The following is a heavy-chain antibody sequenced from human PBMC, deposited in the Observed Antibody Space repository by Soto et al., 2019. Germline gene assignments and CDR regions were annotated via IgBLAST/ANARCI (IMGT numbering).Heavy chain of an antibody. CDR1: GFTFSDYY. CDR2: ISSSSSYT. CDR3: ARDGSLIIAAAPDY. J-gene: IGHJ4*01. D-gene: IGHD6-13*01. Sequence: GGSLRLSCAASGFTFSDYYMSWIRQAPGKGLEWVSYISSSSSYTNYADSVKGRFTISRDNAKNSLYLQMNSLRAEDTAVYYCARDGSLIIAAAPDYWGHGTLVTVSS. V-gene: IGHV3-11*05.